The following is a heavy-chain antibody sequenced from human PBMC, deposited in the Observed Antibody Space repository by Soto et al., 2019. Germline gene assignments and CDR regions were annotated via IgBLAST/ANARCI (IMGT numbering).Heavy chain of an antibody. CDR3: ARADCGDPPPYYHYYMDV. Sequence: QVQLVQSGAEVKKPGSSVKVSCKASGGTFSSYTISWVRQAPGQGLEWMGRIIPILGIAHYAQTYQGRVTSIADKSTRTAYMELSSLRSEDTDVYYCARADCGDPPPYYHYYMDVWGKGTTGTVSS. CDR1: GGTFSSYT. D-gene: IGHD4-17*01. J-gene: IGHJ6*03. V-gene: IGHV1-69*02. CDR2: IIPILGIA.